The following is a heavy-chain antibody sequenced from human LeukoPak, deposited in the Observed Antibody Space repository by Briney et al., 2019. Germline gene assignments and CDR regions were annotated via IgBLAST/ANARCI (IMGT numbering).Heavy chain of an antibody. J-gene: IGHJ4*02. CDR3: AKGASSGYDHIAFDY. V-gene: IGHV3-9*01. CDR1: GFTFYDYA. Sequence: SGRSLRLSCAASGFTFYDYAMQWVRQAPGRRLEGVSGISWNSGRIGYADSVKGRFTISRDNAKNSLYLQMNSLRAEDTALYYCAKGASSGYDHIAFDYWGQGTLVTVSS. CDR2: ISWNSGRI. D-gene: IGHD5-12*01.